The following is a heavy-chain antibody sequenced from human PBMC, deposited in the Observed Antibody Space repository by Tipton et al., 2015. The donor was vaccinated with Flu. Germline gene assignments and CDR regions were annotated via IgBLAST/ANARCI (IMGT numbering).Heavy chain of an antibody. CDR1: GFTFSSYW. CDR2: INSDGSIT. J-gene: IGHJ4*02. D-gene: IGHD3-16*02. V-gene: IGHV3-74*02. CDR3: TRVGGVIVVPPDY. Sequence: VQLVQSGGGLVQPGGSLRLSCAASGFTFSSYWMHWVRQDPGKGLVWVSRINSDGSITDYADSVKGRFTISRDNAKNTLYLQMNSLRVEDTAVYFCTRVGGVIVVPPDYWGQGTLVTVSS.